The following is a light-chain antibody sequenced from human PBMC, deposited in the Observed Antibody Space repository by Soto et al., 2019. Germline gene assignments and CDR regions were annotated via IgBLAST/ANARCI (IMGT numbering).Light chain of an antibody. J-gene: IGKJ4*01. CDR1: QSVSSY. CDR2: DAS. V-gene: IGKV3-11*01. Sequence: EIVLTQSPATLSLSPGERATLSCRASQSVSSYLAWYQQKPGQAPRLLIYDASNRATGIPARLSGSGSGTDFALTISRLEPEDFAVYYCQQRSNWPPLTFGGGTKVEIK. CDR3: QQRSNWPPLT.